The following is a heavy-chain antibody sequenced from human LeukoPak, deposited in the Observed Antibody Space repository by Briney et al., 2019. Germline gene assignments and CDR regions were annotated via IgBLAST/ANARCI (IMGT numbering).Heavy chain of an antibody. D-gene: IGHD2-21*01. CDR3: ARDVVVIRGYFDY. Sequence: GGSLRLSCAASGFTFSSYAMSWVRQAPGKGLEWVSAISGSGGSTYYADSVKGRFTISRDNSKNTLYLQMNSLRAEDTAVYYCARDVVVIRGYFDYWGQGTLVTVSS. V-gene: IGHV3-23*01. CDR2: ISGSGGST. CDR1: GFTFSSYA. J-gene: IGHJ4*02.